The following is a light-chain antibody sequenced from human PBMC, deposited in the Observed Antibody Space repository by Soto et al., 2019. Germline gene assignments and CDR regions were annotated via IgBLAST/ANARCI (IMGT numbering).Light chain of an antibody. CDR2: ATS. CDR1: QNIAGY. Sequence: DIQMTQSPSSLSASVGDRVTISCRASQNIAGYLNWYQQKPGEAPKLLIYATSTLQSGVPSRFSGSGSGADYTLTISSLQPEDFATYSCQQSHSTPRTFGQGTKVDIK. J-gene: IGKJ1*01. V-gene: IGKV1-39*01. CDR3: QQSHSTPRT.